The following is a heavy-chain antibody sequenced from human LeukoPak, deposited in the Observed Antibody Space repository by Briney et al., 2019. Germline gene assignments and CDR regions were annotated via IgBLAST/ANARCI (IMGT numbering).Heavy chain of an antibody. Sequence: GESLKISCKGSGYSFTGYWIGWVRQMPGKGLEWMGIIYPGDSDTRYSPSFQGQVTISADKSISTAYLQWSSLKASDTAMYYCARHLGSAISPVGYCDYWGQGTLVTVSS. CDR3: ARHLGSAISPVGYCDY. J-gene: IGHJ4*02. V-gene: IGHV5-51*01. CDR1: GYSFTGYW. D-gene: IGHD7-27*01. CDR2: IYPGDSDT.